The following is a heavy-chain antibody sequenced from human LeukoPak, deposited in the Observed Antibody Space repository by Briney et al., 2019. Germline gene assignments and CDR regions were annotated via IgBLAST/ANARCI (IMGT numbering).Heavy chain of an antibody. CDR2: IYYSGST. D-gene: IGHD3-3*01. CDR3: ARANLLSYYDFWSGYYTPWFDP. J-gene: IGHJ5*02. V-gene: IGHV4-59*01. Sequence: SETLSLTCTVSGGSISSYYWSWIRQPPGKGLEWIGYIYYSGSTNYNPSLKSRVTISVDTSKNQFSLKLSSVTAADTAVYYCARANLLSYYDFWSGYYTPWFDPWGQGTLVTVSS. CDR1: GGSISSYY.